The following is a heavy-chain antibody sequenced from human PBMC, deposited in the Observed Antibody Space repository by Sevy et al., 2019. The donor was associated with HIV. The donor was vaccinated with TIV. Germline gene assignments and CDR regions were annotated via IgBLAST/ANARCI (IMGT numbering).Heavy chain of an antibody. CDR2: IHGGDDTT. V-gene: IGHV3-23*01. CDR3: AKDILGWAFDY. CDR1: GFGLNGNA. D-gene: IGHD3-3*01. Sequence: GGSLRLSCADSGFGLNGNAMSWVRQAPGKGLEWVAAIHGGDDTTHYGDSVKGRFTISRDSFKNILYLQMDSLRVEDTAVYYCAKDILGWAFDYWGHGTLVTVSS. J-gene: IGHJ4*01.